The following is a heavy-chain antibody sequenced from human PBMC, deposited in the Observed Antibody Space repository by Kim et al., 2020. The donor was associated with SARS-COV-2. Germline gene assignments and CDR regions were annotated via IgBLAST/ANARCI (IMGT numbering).Heavy chain of an antibody. J-gene: IGHJ5*02. CDR1: GGSFSGYY. Sequence: SETLSLTCAVYGGSFSGYYWSWIRQPPGKGLEWIGEINHSGSTNYNPSLKSRVTISVDTSKNQFSLKLSSVTAADTAVYYCARGPGTAMVQVRFDPWGQGTLVTVSS. V-gene: IGHV4-34*01. CDR3: ARGPGTAMVQVRFDP. D-gene: IGHD5-18*01. CDR2: INHSGST.